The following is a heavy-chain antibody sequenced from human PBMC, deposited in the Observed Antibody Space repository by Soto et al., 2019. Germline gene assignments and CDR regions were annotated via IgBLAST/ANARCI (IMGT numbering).Heavy chain of an antibody. J-gene: IGHJ6*02. CDR1: GFTFDDYA. CDR2: ISWNSGSI. CDR3: ANESYTSRSKYCGGDCYSTLGYYGMDV. D-gene: IGHD2-21*02. Sequence: GGSLRLSCAASGFTFDDYAMHWVRQAPGKGLEWVSGISWNSGSIGYADSVKGRFTISRDNAKNSLYLQMNSLRAEDTALYYCANESYTSRSKYCGGDCYSTLGYYGMDVWGQGTTVTVSS. V-gene: IGHV3-9*01.